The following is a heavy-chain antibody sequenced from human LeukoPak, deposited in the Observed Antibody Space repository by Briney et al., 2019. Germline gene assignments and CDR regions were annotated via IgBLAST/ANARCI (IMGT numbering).Heavy chain of an antibody. CDR3: ARGEMVYAIQAYNWFDP. D-gene: IGHD2-8*01. CDR2: INHSGST. V-gene: IGHV4-34*01. Sequence: SETLSLTCAVYSGSFSGYYWSWIPQPPGKGREGRREINHSGSTNYNPSLKSRVTISVDTSKNQFSLKLSSVTAADTAVYYCARGEMVYAIQAYNWFDPWGQGTLVTVSS. J-gene: IGHJ5*02. CDR1: SGSFSGYY.